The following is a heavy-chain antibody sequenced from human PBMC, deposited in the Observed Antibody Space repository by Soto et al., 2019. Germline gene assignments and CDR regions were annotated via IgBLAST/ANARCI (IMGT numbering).Heavy chain of an antibody. CDR3: AKDIPYCSSTSCYFENAFDI. CDR2: ISGSGGST. D-gene: IGHD2-2*01. V-gene: IGHV3-23*01. CDR1: GFTFSSYA. J-gene: IGHJ3*02. Sequence: GGSLRLSCAASGFTFSSYAMSWVRQAPGKGLEWVSAISGSGGSTYYADSVKGRFTISRDNSKNTLYLQMNSLRAEDTAVYYCAKDIPYCSSTSCYFENAFDIWGQGTMVTVSS.